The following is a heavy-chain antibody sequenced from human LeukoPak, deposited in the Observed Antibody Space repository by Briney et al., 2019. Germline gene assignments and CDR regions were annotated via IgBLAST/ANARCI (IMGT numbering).Heavy chain of an antibody. J-gene: IGHJ4*02. CDR3: AKFDVGTAMVLGHLNY. CDR2: ISGSGGST. V-gene: IGHV3-23*01. D-gene: IGHD5-18*01. CDR1: GFTFSSYA. Sequence: GGSLRLSCAASGFTFSSYAMSWVRQAPGKGLEWVSAISGSGGSTYYADSVKGRFTISRDNSKNTLYLQMNSLRAEDTAVYYCAKFDVGTAMVLGHLNYWGQGTLVIVSS.